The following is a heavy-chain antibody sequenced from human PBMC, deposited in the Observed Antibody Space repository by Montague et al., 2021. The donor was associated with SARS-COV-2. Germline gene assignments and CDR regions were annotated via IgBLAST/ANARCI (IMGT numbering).Heavy chain of an antibody. CDR3: TRDAFTMIIDAFNI. Sequence: SLRLSCEASGFTFSTYTMNWVRQAPGQGLEWVSSITASSIYIYYADSVKGRFTISRDNAKNSLYLQMNSLRAEDTAVYYCTRDAFTMIIDAFNIWGQGTKVTVSS. CDR1: GFTFSTYT. J-gene: IGHJ3*02. V-gene: IGHV3-21*01. CDR2: ITASSIYI. D-gene: IGHD3-22*01.